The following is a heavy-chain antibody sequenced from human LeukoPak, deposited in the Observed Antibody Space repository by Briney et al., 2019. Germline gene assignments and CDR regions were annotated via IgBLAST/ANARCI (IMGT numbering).Heavy chain of an antibody. CDR1: GGSISSSNW. CDR2: IYYSGST. J-gene: IGHJ5*02. D-gene: IGHD2-2*01. Sequence: SGTLSLTCAVSGGSISSSNWWSWVRQPPGKGLEWIGYIYYSGSTNYNPSLKSRVTISVDTSKNQFSLKLSSVTAADAAVYYCATVPSTRNIRFDPWGQGILVTVSS. CDR3: ATVPSTRNIRFDP. V-gene: IGHV4-4*02.